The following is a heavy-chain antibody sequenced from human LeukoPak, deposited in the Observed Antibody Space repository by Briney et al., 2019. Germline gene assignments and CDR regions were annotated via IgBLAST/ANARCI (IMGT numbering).Heavy chain of an antibody. CDR3: AKDRYSSGWLYYFDY. D-gene: IGHD6-19*01. V-gene: IGHV3-43*02. J-gene: IGHJ4*02. CDR1: GFTFDDYG. Sequence: GGSLRLSCAGSGFTFDDYGMHWVRQAPGKGLEWVSLISGNGGSTYYADSVKGRFTISRDNSKNSLYLQMNSLRTEDTALYYCAKDRYSSGWLYYFDYWGQGTPVSASS. CDR2: ISGNGGST.